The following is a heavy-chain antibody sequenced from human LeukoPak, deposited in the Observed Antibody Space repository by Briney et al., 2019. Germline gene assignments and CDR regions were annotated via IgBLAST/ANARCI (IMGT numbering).Heavy chain of an antibody. CDR2: IYPGDSDT. Sequence: GESLKISCKGSGYSFTSYWIGWVRQMPGEGLEWMGIIYPGDSDTRYSPSFQGQVTISADKSISTAYLQWSSLKASDTAMYYCARLNRGYSSSWYWFDPWGQGTLVTVSS. CDR1: GYSFTSYW. CDR3: ARLNRGYSSSWYWFDP. J-gene: IGHJ5*02. D-gene: IGHD6-13*01. V-gene: IGHV5-51*01.